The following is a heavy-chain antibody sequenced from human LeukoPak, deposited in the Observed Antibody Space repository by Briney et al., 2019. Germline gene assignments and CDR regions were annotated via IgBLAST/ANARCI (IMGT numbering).Heavy chain of an antibody. CDR1: GETFNHYY. V-gene: IGHV1-2*02. Sequence: ASVKVSCKASGETFNHYYLHWVRQAPGQGFEWMGWINPNSGGTSYPQKFQGRVTMTRDTSISTAYMELTRLRSDDTAVYYCARGRSDYSNYLDHWGQGTLVTVSS. D-gene: IGHD4-11*01. J-gene: IGHJ4*02. CDR2: INPNSGGT. CDR3: ARGRSDYSNYLDH.